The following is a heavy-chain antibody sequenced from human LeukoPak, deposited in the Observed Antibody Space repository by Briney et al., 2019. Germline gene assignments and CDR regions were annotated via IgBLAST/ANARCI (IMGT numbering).Heavy chain of an antibody. V-gene: IGHV3-7*01. Sequence: GGSLRLSCAASGFTFSNYWMSWVRQAPGKGLEWVANIKEDGSEKYYVDSVKGRFTISSDNARNSLYLQMNSLRAEDTAVYYGASGRQLGYWGQGTLVTVSS. J-gene: IGHJ4*02. CDR3: ASGRQLGY. CDR1: GFTFSNYW. CDR2: IKEDGSEK. D-gene: IGHD6-13*01.